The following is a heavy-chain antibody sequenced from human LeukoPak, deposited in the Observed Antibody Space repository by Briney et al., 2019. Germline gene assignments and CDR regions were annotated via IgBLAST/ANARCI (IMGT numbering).Heavy chain of an antibody. CDR2: INAGNGNT. Sequence: ASVKVSCKASGYTFTSYAMHWVRQATGQRLEWMGWINAGNGNTKYSQKFQGRVTITRDTSASTAYMELSSLRSEDTAVYYCARTNYYGSGSYYSPGGYYGMDVWGKGTTVTVSS. CDR1: GYTFTSYA. CDR3: ARTNYYGSGSYYSPGGYYGMDV. V-gene: IGHV1-3*01. D-gene: IGHD3-10*01. J-gene: IGHJ6*04.